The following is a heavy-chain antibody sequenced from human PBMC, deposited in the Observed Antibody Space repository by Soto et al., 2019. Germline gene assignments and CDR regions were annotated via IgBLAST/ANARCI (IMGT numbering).Heavy chain of an antibody. CDR1: EFTFSNDA. Sequence: EVQLLESGGGLVQPGGSLRLSCTASEFTFSNDAMSWVRQAPGKGLEWVSAISASGAATYYVDSVKGRLTISRDNSKNTLYVQMNSLRAEDTGVYYCARCAVLSTTSGGWCNWFDPWGQGTLVTVSS. D-gene: IGHD2-21*01. J-gene: IGHJ5*02. CDR3: ARCAVLSTTSGGWCNWFDP. CDR2: ISASGAAT. V-gene: IGHV3-23*01.